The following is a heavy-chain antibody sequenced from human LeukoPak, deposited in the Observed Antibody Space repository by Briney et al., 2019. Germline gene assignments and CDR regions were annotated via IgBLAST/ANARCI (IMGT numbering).Heavy chain of an antibody. J-gene: IGHJ3*02. CDR2: IYTSGST. V-gene: IGHV4-4*07. Sequence: PSETLSLTCTVSGGSISSYYWSWIRQPAGKGLEWIGRIYTSGSTNYNPSLKSRVIISVDTSNNQFSLKLTSVTAADTAVYYCARVDYDDSGRAFDIWGQGTMVTVSS. CDR1: GGSISSYY. CDR3: ARVDYDDSGRAFDI. D-gene: IGHD3-22*01.